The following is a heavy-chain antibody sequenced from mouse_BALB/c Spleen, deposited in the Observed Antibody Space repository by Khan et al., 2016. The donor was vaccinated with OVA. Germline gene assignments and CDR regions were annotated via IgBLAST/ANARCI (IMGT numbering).Heavy chain of an antibody. V-gene: IGHV2-6-1*01. Sequence: QVQLKQSGPGLVAPSQSLSITCTISGFSLTNYGVHWVRQPPEKGLEWLVVIWSDGSTTYNSALKSRLSISKDNSKSQVFLKMNSLQTDDTAMYYCARHDRYFYALDYWGQGTSVTVSS. D-gene: IGHD2-14*01. CDR3: ARHDRYFYALDY. CDR2: IWSDGST. J-gene: IGHJ4*01. CDR1: GFSLTNYG.